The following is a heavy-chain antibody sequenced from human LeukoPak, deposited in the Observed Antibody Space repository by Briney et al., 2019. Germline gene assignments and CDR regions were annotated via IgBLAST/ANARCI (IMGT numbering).Heavy chain of an antibody. J-gene: IGHJ6*03. V-gene: IGHV4-34*01. CDR1: GGSFSGYY. Sequence: PSETLSLTCAVYGGSFSGYYWSWIRQPPGKGLEWIGEINHSGSTNYNPSLKSRVTMSVDTSKNQFSLKLSSVTAADTAVYYCARSYIAAAGPYYYYYMDVWGKGTTVTISS. CDR3: ARSYIAAAGPYYYYYMDV. CDR2: INHSGST. D-gene: IGHD6-13*01.